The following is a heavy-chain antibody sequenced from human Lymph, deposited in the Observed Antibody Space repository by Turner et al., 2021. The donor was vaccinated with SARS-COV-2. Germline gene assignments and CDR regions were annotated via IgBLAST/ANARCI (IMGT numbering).Heavy chain of an antibody. CDR2: ISVSGGST. V-gene: IGHV3-23*01. CDR3: AKGVAGGWLQPNSFDY. J-gene: IGHJ4*02. D-gene: IGHD5-12*01. CDR1: GFTFSSYG. Sequence: EVQLLESGGGLVQPGGSLRLSCAASGFTFSSYGMSWVRQAPGKGLEWVSAISVSGGSTYYADSVKGVFTSLVDNSNNTLYLQMNSLRAEDTAVYYCAKGVAGGWLQPNSFDYWGQGTLVTVSS.